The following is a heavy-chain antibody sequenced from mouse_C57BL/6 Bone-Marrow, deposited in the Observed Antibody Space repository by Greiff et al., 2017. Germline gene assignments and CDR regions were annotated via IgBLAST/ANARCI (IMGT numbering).Heavy chain of an antibody. D-gene: IGHD4-1*02. Sequence: QVQLQQPGAELVKPGASVKVSCKASGYTFTSYWMHWVKQRPGQGLEWIGRIHPSDSDTNYNQKFKGKATLTVDKSSSTAYMQLSSLTSEDSAVYYCAIKEVNWVRGPAGFSYWGQGTLVTVSA. V-gene: IGHV1-74*01. J-gene: IGHJ3*01. CDR1: GYTFTSYW. CDR2: IHPSDSDT. CDR3: AIKEVNWVRGPAGFSY.